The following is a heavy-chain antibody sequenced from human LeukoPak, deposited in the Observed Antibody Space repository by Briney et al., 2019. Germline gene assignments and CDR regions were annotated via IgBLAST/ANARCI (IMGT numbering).Heavy chain of an antibody. CDR1: VFLLRSYW. J-gene: IGHJ3*02. CDR3: ARVQTPEPYDFWSGLVIDDAFDI. CDR2: IKQEGREK. V-gene: IGHV3-7*01. Sequence: GGSLRLSCAASVFLLRSYWIRWVPQAPGKGLEWVANIKQEGREKLYVDSVEGRFPISRQHHKHSLYLQMNSLRAEDTAVYYCARVQTPEPYDFWSGLVIDDAFDIWGQGTMVTVSS. D-gene: IGHD3-3*01.